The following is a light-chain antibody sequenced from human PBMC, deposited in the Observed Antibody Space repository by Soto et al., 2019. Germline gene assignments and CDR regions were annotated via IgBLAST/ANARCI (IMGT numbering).Light chain of an antibody. CDR1: QGINNY. V-gene: IGKV1-16*01. CDR3: QQYKSYCT. J-gene: IGKJ2*02. Sequence: IQLTQSPSSLSASVGDRVTITCRASQGINNYLAWYQQKPGKAPKLLIYAASTLQSGVPSRFSGSGSATDFTLTISSLQADDFATYYCQQYKSYCTFGQGTKVDIK. CDR2: AAS.